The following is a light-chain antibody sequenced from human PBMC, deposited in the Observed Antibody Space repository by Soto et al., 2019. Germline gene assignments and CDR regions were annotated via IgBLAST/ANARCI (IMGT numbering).Light chain of an antibody. Sequence: DIQMTQSPSSLSASVGDRVAITCLASQSISTYLNWYQQTPGKAPKVLIYAASNLQSGVPPRFSGSGSGTDFTLTISSLQPEDVATYFCQQSYRTPITFGQGTRLEIK. J-gene: IGKJ5*01. CDR1: QSISTY. CDR3: QQSYRTPIT. V-gene: IGKV1-39*01. CDR2: AAS.